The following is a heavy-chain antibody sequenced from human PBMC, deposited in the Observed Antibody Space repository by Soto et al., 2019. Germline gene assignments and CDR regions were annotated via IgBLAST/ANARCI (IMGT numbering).Heavy chain of an antibody. V-gene: IGHV3-23*01. CDR1: GFTFSSYA. J-gene: IGHJ6*02. Sequence: GGSLRLSCAASGFTFSSYAMSWVRQAPGKGLEWVSAISGSGGSTYYADSVKGQFTISRDNSKNTLYLQMNSLRAEDTAVYYCAKGITIFGVVIVGYYGMDVWGQGTTITVSS. CDR2: ISGSGGST. CDR3: AKGITIFGVVIVGYYGMDV. D-gene: IGHD3-3*01.